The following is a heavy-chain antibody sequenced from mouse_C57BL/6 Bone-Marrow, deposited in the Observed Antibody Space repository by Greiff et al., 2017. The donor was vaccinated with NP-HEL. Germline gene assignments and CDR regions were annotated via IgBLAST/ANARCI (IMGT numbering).Heavy chain of an antibody. J-gene: IGHJ4*01. Sequence: EVKLMESGGGLVQPGGSLSLSCAASGFTFTDYYMSWVRQPPGKALEWLVFIRNKGNGYTTEYSASVKGRFTISRDNSQSIPYLQMNALRAEDTATYYCASSIYNDYADDPFYAMDYGGQGTSVTVSA. CDR1: GFTFTDYY. CDR3: ASSIYNDYADDPFYAMDY. V-gene: IGHV7-3*01. D-gene: IGHD2-4*01. CDR2: IRNKGNGYTT.